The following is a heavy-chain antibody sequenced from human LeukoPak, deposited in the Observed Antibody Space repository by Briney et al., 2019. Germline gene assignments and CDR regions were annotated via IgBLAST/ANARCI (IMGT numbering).Heavy chain of an antibody. V-gene: IGHV3-74*01. D-gene: IGHD1-26*01. J-gene: IGHJ5*02. CDR1: GFTFNIYR. CDR3: AREHSGSFLWLDP. Sequence: PGGSLRLSCAASGFTFNIYRRHSVRQAPGKGLVWVSRVNSDGTSTIYADSVKGRFNISRDNAKNTVYLQMNSLRGEDTAVYYCAREHSGSFLWLDPWGQGTLVTVSS. CDR2: VNSDGTST.